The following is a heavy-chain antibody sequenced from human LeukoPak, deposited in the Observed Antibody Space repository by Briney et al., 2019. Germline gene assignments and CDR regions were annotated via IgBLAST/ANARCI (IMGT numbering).Heavy chain of an antibody. V-gene: IGHV3-30*18. Sequence: GGSLRLSCAASGFTFSSYGMHWVRQAPGKGLEWVAVISYDGSNKYYADSVKGRFTISRDNSKNTLYLQMNSLRAEDTAVYYCAKDSSSSSTSYYFDSWGQGALVTVSS. CDR3: AKDSSSSSTSYYFDS. D-gene: IGHD6-13*01. CDR1: GFTFSSYG. J-gene: IGHJ4*02. CDR2: ISYDGSNK.